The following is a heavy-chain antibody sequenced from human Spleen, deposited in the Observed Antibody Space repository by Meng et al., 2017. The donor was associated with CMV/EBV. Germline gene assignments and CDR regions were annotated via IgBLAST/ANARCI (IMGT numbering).Heavy chain of an antibody. CDR2: INPKRGDT. J-gene: IGHJ5*01. CDR3: ARSNCGTINCPPGSWFDS. CDR1: GHTFTGYH. V-gene: IGHV1-2*02. D-gene: IGHD1-7*01. Sequence: ASVKVSCKASGHTFTGYHIHWVRQAPGQGLEWMGWINPKRGDTYYVEKFQGRVTMTRATSIGTAYMDLSRLKSDYTAVYHCARSNCGTINCPPGSWFDSWGQGTLVTVSS.